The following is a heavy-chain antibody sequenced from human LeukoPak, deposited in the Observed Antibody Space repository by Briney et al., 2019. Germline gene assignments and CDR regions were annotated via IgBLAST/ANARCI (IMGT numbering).Heavy chain of an antibody. J-gene: IGHJ4*02. Sequence: GGSLRLSCTASGFTFSDYYMSWIRRAPGKGLEWVSYISSGDSTIYYAASVKGRFTMSRDNDKNSLYLQMNSPRAEDTAVYYCARDLGSVYWGQGTLVTVSS. CDR2: ISSGDSTI. CDR1: GFTFSDYY. D-gene: IGHD3-10*01. CDR3: ARDLGSVY. V-gene: IGHV3-11*01.